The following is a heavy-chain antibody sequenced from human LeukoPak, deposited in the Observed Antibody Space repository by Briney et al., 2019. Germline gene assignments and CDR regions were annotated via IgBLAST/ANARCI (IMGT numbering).Heavy chain of an antibody. CDR1: GFTSSSYG. CDR3: EASHDAFDI. CDR2: IRYDGSNN. V-gene: IGHV3-30*02. Sequence: GASLRLSCAASGFTSSSYGMHCVRQAPGKGLEWVAFIRYDGSNNYYADSVKGRFTISRDNSKNTLYLQMNSLRAEDTAVYYCEASHDAFDIWGQGTMVTVSS. J-gene: IGHJ3*02.